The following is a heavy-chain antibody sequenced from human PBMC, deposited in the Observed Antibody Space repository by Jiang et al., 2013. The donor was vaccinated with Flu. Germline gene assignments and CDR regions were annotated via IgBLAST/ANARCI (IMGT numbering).Heavy chain of an antibody. D-gene: IGHD4-11*01. Sequence: ISPDNGNTNYAQNVQGRVTMTRDTSTSTAYMEVRSLRSDDTALYFCARMTTVTFGAFDIWGQGTMVTVSS. J-gene: IGHJ3*02. CDR2: ISPDNGNT. V-gene: IGHV1-18*01. CDR3: ARMTTVTFGAFDI.